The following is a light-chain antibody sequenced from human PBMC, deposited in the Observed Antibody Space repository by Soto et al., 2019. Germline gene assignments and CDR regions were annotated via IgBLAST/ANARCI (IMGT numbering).Light chain of an antibody. J-gene: IGKJ5*01. V-gene: IGKV1-9*01. CDR3: QQLNTYPIS. CDR1: QGISSY. Sequence: IQLTQSPSSLSASVGDRVTITCRASQGISSYLAWYQQKPGKAPKLLIYGASTLEGGVPFRFSGSGSGTDFTIKISRMQTEDVGTYYCQQLNTYPISXGQGTRLEIK. CDR2: GAS.